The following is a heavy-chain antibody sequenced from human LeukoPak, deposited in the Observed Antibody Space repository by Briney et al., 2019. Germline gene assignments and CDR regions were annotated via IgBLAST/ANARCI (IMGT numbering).Heavy chain of an antibody. D-gene: IGHD3-3*01. J-gene: IGHJ6*02. V-gene: IGHV4-59*01. CDR1: GGSISSYY. CDR3: ARFRNYDFWSGYPTYSYYGMDV. Sequence: SETLSLTCTVSGGSISSYYWSWIRQPPGKGLEWIGYIYYSGSTNYNPSLKSRVTISVDTSKNQFSLKLSSVTAADTAVYYCARFRNYDFWSGYPTYSYYGMDVWGQGTTVTVSS. CDR2: IYYSGST.